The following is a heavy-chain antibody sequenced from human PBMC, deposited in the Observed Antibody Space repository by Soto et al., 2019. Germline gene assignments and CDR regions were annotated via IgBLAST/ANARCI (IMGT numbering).Heavy chain of an antibody. Sequence: PGGSLRLSCAASGFTFSSYAMSWVRQAPGKGLEWVSAISGSGGSTYYADSVKGRFTISRDNSKNTLYLQMNSLRAEDAAVYYCAKCPYSSSSYYYYYYMDVWGKGTTVTVSS. CDR2: ISGSGGST. CDR1: GFTFSSYA. J-gene: IGHJ6*03. D-gene: IGHD6-6*01. CDR3: AKCPYSSSSYYYYYYMDV. V-gene: IGHV3-23*01.